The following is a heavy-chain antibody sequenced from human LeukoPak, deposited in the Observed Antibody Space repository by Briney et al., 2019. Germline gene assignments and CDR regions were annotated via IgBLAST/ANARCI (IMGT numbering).Heavy chain of an antibody. J-gene: IGHJ4*02. CDR1: GFTFSSYG. CDR3: AKTRPLDSSSWSHGDY. D-gene: IGHD6-13*01. Sequence: GRSLRLSCAASGFTFSSYGMHWVRQAPGKGLEWVSAISGSGDSTYYGDSVKGRFTISRDNSKNTLYLQMNSLRAEDTAVYYCAKTRPLDSSSWSHGDYWGQGTLVTVSS. CDR2: ISGSGDST. V-gene: IGHV3-23*01.